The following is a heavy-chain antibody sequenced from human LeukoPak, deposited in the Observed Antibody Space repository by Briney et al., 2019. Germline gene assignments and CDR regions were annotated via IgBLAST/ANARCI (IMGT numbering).Heavy chain of an antibody. Sequence: GGSLRLSCAASGFTFDDYAMHWVRQAPGKGLEWVSLISGDGVTTYYADSVKGRFTISRDNAKNSLYLQMNSLRAEDTAVYYCARVRKYSSGWYDAFDIWGQGTMVTVSS. V-gene: IGHV3-43*02. CDR1: GFTFDDYA. D-gene: IGHD6-19*01. CDR3: ARVRKYSSGWYDAFDI. J-gene: IGHJ3*02. CDR2: ISGDGVTT.